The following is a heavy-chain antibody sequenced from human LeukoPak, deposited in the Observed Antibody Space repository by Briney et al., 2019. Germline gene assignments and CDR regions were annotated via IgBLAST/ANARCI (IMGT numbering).Heavy chain of an antibody. CDR1: GFTFGKYW. CDR2: IKLDGSEK. V-gene: IGHV3-7*03. Sequence: GGSLRLSCVASGFTFGKYWMSWVRQAPGKGLEWVANIKLDGSEKNYVDSVKGRFTISRDNTKNSLYLQMNSLRVEDTAVYYCIVFGDSNHWGQGTLVTVSS. D-gene: IGHD4-17*01. CDR3: IVFGDSNH. J-gene: IGHJ5*02.